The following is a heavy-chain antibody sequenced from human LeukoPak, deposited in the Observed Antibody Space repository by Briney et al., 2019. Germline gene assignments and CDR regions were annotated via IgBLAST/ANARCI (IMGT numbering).Heavy chain of an antibody. Sequence: GGALRLSCAASVVTFSSYAMSCGREAPGGGVEWGSAISGRGGSTYYADSVQGRFPISRENSKNTLYLQMNSLRAEDTAVYYCAKDGPGPFDYWGKGTLVTVSS. V-gene: IGHV3-23*01. CDR1: VVTFSSYA. D-gene: IGHD7-27*01. CDR2: ISGRGGST. J-gene: IGHJ4*02. CDR3: AKDGPGPFDY.